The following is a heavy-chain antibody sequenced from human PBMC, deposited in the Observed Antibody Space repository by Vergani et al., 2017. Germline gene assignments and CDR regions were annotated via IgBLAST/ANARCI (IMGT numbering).Heavy chain of an antibody. Sequence: QVQLVQSGAEVKKPGASVKVSCKASGYTFTDYFMHWVRQGPGQGLGWMGWINPNSGGTNYAQKFQGRVTMTRDTSISTAYMELSNLRSDDTAVYYCARVGTSSNRDYFDYWGQGTLVTVSS. CDR2: INPNSGGT. CDR1: GYTFTDYF. V-gene: IGHV1-2*02. J-gene: IGHJ4*02. D-gene: IGHD2-2*01. CDR3: ARVGTSSNRDYFDY.